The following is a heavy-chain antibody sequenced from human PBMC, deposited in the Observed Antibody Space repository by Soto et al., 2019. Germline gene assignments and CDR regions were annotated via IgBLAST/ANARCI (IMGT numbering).Heavy chain of an antibody. Sequence: QVQLVQSGAEVKKPGSSVKVSCKASGGTFSSYAISWVRQAPGQGLEWMGGIIPIFGTANYAQKFQGRVTITADEATSTAYMELSSLRSEDTAVYYCASNRRSRWLHYYGMDVWGQGTTVTVSS. J-gene: IGHJ6*02. D-gene: IGHD5-12*01. CDR1: GGTFSSYA. CDR2: IIPIFGTA. V-gene: IGHV1-69*12. CDR3: ASNRRSRWLHYYGMDV.